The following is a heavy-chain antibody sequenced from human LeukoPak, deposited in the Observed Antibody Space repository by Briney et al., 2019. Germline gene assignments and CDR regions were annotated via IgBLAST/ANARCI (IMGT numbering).Heavy chain of an antibody. CDR2: LKGNTDGRTK. CDR3: TTVTMVRGLRGYFDS. D-gene: IGHD3-10*01. J-gene: IGHJ4*02. CDR1: GITFNNAW. Sequence: GGSLRLSCVASGITFNNAWMAWVRQAPGKGLEWVGRLKGNTDGRTKDYAAPVKGRFTISRDDSTHTLYLQINSLQIEDTAMYYCTTVTMVRGLRGYFDSWGQGTLVTVSS. V-gene: IGHV3-15*01.